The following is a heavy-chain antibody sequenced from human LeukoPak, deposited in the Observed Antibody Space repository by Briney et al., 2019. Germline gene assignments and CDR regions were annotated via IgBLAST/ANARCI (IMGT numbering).Heavy chain of an antibody. J-gene: IGHJ4*02. Sequence: PSETLSLTCTVSGGSISSTSYHWGWIRQPPGKGLEWIAHIYYSGSTYYNPSLKSRVTVSVDTSKNQFSLNLSSVTAADTAVYYCVRGSTLRHYQYWGQGTLVTVSS. CDR1: GGSISSTSYH. CDR2: IYYSGST. V-gene: IGHV4-39*01. CDR3: VRGSTLRHYQY. D-gene: IGHD3-16*01.